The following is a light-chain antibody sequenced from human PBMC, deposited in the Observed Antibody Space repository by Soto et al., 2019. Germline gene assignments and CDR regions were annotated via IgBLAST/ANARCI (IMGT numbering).Light chain of an antibody. CDR3: LQDFAYPLT. V-gene: IGKV1-6*01. J-gene: IGKJ4*01. Sequence: AIQMTQSPSSLSASVGDRVTITCRASQGVSTNVGWYQQKPGKAPRLLIYAASTLHTGLPSRFSGSQSATDFTLTISSLQPEDFATYYCLQDFAYPLTFGGGTKVEIK. CDR1: QGVSTN. CDR2: AAS.